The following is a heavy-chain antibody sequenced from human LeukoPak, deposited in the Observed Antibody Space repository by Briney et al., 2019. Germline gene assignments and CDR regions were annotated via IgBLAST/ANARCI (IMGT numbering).Heavy chain of an antibody. CDR3: ARHRYSGTRGYFDY. D-gene: IGHD1-26*01. CDR1: GYSISSGYY. CDR2: IYHSGST. J-gene: IGHJ4*02. Sequence: PSETLSLTCAVAGYSISSGYYWGWIWQPPGKGLEWIGSIYHSGSTYYNPSLKSRVTMSVDTSKNQFSLKLSSVTAADTAMYYCARHRYSGTRGYFDYWGQGALVPVSS. V-gene: IGHV4-38-2*01.